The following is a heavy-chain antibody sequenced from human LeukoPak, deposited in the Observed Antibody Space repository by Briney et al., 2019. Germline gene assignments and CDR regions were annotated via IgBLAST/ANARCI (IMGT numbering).Heavy chain of an antibody. D-gene: IGHD2-2*01. V-gene: IGHV4-30-2*01. J-gene: IGHJ4*02. CDR2: IYDSGSK. Sequence: PSETLSLTCAVSGGSISSGGYSWSWIRQPPGKGPEWIGYIYDSGSKYYNPSLKSRVTISVDKSKNQFSLNLSSVTAADTAVYYCARGVPAAVTNYFDYWGQGTLVTVSS. CDR1: GGSISSGGYS. CDR3: ARGVPAAVTNYFDY.